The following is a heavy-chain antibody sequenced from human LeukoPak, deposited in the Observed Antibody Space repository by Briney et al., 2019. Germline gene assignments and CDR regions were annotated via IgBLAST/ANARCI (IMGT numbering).Heavy chain of an antibody. V-gene: IGHV4-34*01. Sequence: PSETLSLTCDVYGGSFTGFYWTWIRQPPGKGLEWIGEINHSGSTNYNPSLKSRLTISVDTSRNQFSLRLSSVTAADTALYYCARSNIVAVVAARPYGMDIWGQGTTVTISS. CDR2: INHSGST. J-gene: IGHJ6*02. CDR1: GGSFTGFY. CDR3: ARSNIVAVVAARPYGMDI. D-gene: IGHD2-15*01.